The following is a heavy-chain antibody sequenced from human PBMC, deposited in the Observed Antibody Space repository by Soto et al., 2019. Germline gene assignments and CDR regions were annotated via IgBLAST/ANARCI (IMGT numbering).Heavy chain of an antibody. CDR2: INHSGST. CDR3: ARGGVTMVRGVPPFDY. CDR1: GGSFSGYY. D-gene: IGHD3-10*01. V-gene: IGHV4-34*01. J-gene: IGHJ4*02. Sequence: SETLSLTCAVYGGSFSGYYWSWIRQPPGKGLEWIGEINHSGSTNYNPSLKSRVTISVDTSKNQFSLKLSSVTAADTAVYYCARGGVTMVRGVPPFDYWGQGTLVTVSS.